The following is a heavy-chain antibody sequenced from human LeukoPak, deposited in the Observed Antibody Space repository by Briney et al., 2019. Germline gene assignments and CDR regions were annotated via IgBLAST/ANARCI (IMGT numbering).Heavy chain of an antibody. CDR1: GGSVTTYY. D-gene: IGHD6-6*01. CDR3: ASSSSQGYYFDY. J-gene: IGHJ4*02. V-gene: IGHV4-34*01. Sequence: SETLSLTCTVSGGSVTTYYWSWIRQPPGKGLEWIGEINHSGSTNYNPSLKSRVTISVDTSKNQFSLKLSSVTAADTAVYYCASSSSQGYYFDYWGQGTLVTVSS. CDR2: INHSGST.